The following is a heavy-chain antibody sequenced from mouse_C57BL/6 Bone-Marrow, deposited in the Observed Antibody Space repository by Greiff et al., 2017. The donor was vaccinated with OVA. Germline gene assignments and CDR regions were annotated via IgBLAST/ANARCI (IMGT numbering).Heavy chain of an antibody. CDR1: GFTFSSYG. CDR2: ISSGGSYT. J-gene: IGHJ3*01. Sequence: DVMLVESGGDLVKPGGSLKLSCAASGFTFSSYGMSWVRQTPDKRLEWVATISSGGSYTYYPDSVKGRFTISRDNAKNTLYLQMSSLKSEDTAMYYCARQTALAWFAYWGQGTLVTVSA. CDR3: ARQTALAWFAY. D-gene: IGHD3-2*01. V-gene: IGHV5-6*02.